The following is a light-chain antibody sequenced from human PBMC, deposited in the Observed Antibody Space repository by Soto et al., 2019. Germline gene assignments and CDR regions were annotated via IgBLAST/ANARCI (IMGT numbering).Light chain of an antibody. CDR1: SSNIGSNT. V-gene: IGLV1-44*01. Sequence: QPVLTQPPSASETPGQRVTISCSGSSSNIGSNTVNWYQQVPGTAPKLLIHTNNQRPSGVPDRFSGSKSGASASLAISGLQSEDEAYYYCAAWDDTLGQVIFGGGTQLTVL. J-gene: IGLJ2*01. CDR3: AAWDDTLGQVI. CDR2: TNN.